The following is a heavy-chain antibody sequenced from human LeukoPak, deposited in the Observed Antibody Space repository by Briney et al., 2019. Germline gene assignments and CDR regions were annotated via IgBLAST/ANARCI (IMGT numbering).Heavy chain of an antibody. CDR3: ARAVHRGVIITYAVDT. J-gene: IGHJ3*02. Sequence: SETLSLTCAVYGGSFSGYYWSWIRQPPGKGLEWIGEINHSGSTNYNPSLQRRVTISVDPSKNPFYLKLSSVTAAYMAVYYCARAVHRGVIITYAVDTWGQGTMVTVSS. CDR2: INHSGST. D-gene: IGHD3-10*01. V-gene: IGHV4-34*01. CDR1: GGSFSGYY.